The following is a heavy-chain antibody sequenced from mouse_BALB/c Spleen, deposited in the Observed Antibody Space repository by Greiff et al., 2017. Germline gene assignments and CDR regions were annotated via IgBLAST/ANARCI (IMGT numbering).Heavy chain of an antibody. CDR1: GYAFTNYL. V-gene: IGHV1-54*01. J-gene: IGHJ3*01. D-gene: IGHD4-1*01. CDR2: INPGSGGT. Sequence: QVQLQQSGAELVRPGTSVKVSCKASGYAFTNYLIEWVKQRPGQGLEWIGVINPGSGGTNYNEKFKGKATLTADKSSSTAYMQLSSLTSDDSAVYFCAREGELNWDGFAYWGQGTLVTVSA. CDR3: AREGELNWDGFAY.